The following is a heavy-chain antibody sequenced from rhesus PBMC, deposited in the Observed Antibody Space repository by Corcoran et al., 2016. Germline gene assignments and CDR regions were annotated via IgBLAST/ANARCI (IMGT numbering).Heavy chain of an antibody. J-gene: IGHJ4*01. CDR2: LYGRGSST. Sequence: QLQLQESGPGLVKPSETLSVTCAVSGGSISSSYWSWIRQATGTVLEWIGYLYGRGSSTNYNPSLKSRVTLSVDTSKNQLSLKLSAVTAADMAVYYCASDRYCTGSGCYALDYWGQGVLVTVS. CDR1: GGSISSSY. D-gene: IGHD2-21*01. V-gene: IGHV4-169*02. CDR3: ASDRYCTGSGCYALDY.